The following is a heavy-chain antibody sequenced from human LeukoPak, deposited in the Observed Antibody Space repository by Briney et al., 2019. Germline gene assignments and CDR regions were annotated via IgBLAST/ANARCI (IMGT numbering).Heavy chain of an antibody. Sequence: PSETLSLTCTVSGGSISSYYWSWIRQPPGKGLEWIGYIYYSGSTNYNPSLKSRVTISVDTSKNQFSLKLSSVTAADTAVYYCARLSSGYYYHFDNWGQGTQVTVSS. CDR3: ARLSSGYYYHFDN. CDR2: IYYSGST. V-gene: IGHV4-59*01. D-gene: IGHD3-22*01. CDR1: GGSISSYY. J-gene: IGHJ4*02.